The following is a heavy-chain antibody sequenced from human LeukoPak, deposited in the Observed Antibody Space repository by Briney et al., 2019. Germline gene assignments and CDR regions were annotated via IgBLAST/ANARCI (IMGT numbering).Heavy chain of an antibody. Sequence: GGSLGLSCAASGFTFSSYAMSWVRQAPGKGLEWVSAISGSGGSTYYADFVKGRFTISRDNSKNTLYLQMNSLRAEDTAVYYCAKDLRFLEWLLFDAFDYWGQGTLVTVSS. CDR1: GFTFSSYA. J-gene: IGHJ4*02. V-gene: IGHV3-23*01. CDR3: AKDLRFLEWLLFDAFDY. CDR2: ISGSGGST. D-gene: IGHD3-3*01.